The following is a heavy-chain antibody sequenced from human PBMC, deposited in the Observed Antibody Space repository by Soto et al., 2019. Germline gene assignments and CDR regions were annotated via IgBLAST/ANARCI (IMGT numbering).Heavy chain of an antibody. CDR2: VYYSGST. CDR1: GDSISSSTYY. J-gene: IGHJ4*02. CDR3: ARRSDLGSWVDY. D-gene: IGHD3-10*01. Sequence: QLQLQESGPGLVKPSETLSLTCTVSGDSISSSTYYWGWIRQPPGKRLEWIGTVYYSGSTSYNPSLKSRVTISVDTSKNQFSLKLNSVTAADTAVYYCARRSDLGSWVDYWGQGTLVTVS. V-gene: IGHV4-39*01.